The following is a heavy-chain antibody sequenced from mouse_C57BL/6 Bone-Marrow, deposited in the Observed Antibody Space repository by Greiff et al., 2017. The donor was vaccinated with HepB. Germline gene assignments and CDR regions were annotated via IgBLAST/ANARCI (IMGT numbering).Heavy chain of an antibody. Sequence: EVMLVESGGGLVKPGGSLKLSCAASGFTFSDYGMHWVRQAPEKGLEWVAYISSGSSTIYYADTVKGRFTISRDNAKNTLFLQMTSLRSEDTAMYYCARPRDYYGSSFSYWGQGTLVTVSA. CDR3: ARPRDYYGSSFSY. D-gene: IGHD1-1*01. J-gene: IGHJ3*01. CDR1: GFTFSDYG. V-gene: IGHV5-17*01. CDR2: ISSGSSTI.